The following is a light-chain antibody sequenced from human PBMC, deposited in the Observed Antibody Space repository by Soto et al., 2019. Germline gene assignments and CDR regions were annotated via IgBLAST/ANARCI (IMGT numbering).Light chain of an antibody. CDR1: SSDVGGSKY. V-gene: IGLV2-14*01. J-gene: IGLJ1*01. CDR3: SSYSSSGTLYV. CDR2: EVS. Sequence: QSALTQPASVSGSPGQSITISCTGTSSDVGGSKYVSWYQQYPGKAPKLMIYEVSYRTSGVSNRFSGSKSGNTASLTVSGLQAEDEADYYCSSYSSSGTLYVFGTGTKLTVL.